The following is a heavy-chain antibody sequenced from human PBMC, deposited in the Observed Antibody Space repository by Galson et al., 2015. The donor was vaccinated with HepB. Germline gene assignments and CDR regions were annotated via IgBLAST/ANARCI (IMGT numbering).Heavy chain of an antibody. D-gene: IGHD3-3*01. CDR2: ISHSSSFM. Sequence: SLRLSCAASGFTFSSYTMNWVRQAPGKGLEWVSSISHSSSFMYYADSVKGRFTTSRDNARNSLYLQMSSLRAEDTAVYYCARGEVYYNFWSGSHFDHWGQGTLVTVSS. J-gene: IGHJ4*02. CDR3: ARGEVYYNFWSGSHFDH. V-gene: IGHV3-21*01. CDR1: GFTFSSYT.